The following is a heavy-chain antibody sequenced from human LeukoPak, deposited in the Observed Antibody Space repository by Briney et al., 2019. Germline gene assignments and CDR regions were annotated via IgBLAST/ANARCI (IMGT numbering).Heavy chain of an antibody. J-gene: IGHJ5*02. CDR3: ARALRYGSGSYSSWFDP. CDR1: GGSVSSGSYY. V-gene: IGHV4-61*01. D-gene: IGHD3-10*01. Sequence: KPSETLSLTWTVSGGSVSSGSYYWSWIRQPPGEGLEWIGYINYSGSTNYNPSLKSRVTISVDTSKNQFSLKLSSVTAADTAVYYCARALRYGSGSYSSWFDPWGQGTLVTVSS. CDR2: INYSGST.